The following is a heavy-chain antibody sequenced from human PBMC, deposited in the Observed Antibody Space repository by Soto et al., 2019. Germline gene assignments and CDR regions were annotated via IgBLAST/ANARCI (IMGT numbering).Heavy chain of an antibody. V-gene: IGHV1-18*01. Sequence: GASVKVSCKTSGYTFNNYGISWVRQAPGQGLEWMGWISDYNGNTNYPQKFQGRVTMTTDTSTKTVYMVLTSLRSDDTAVYYCARDGYYDSGSYGMDVWGRGTTVTVSS. CDR2: ISDYNGNT. D-gene: IGHD3-10*01. J-gene: IGHJ6*02. CDR3: ARDGYYDSGSYGMDV. CDR1: GYTFNNYG.